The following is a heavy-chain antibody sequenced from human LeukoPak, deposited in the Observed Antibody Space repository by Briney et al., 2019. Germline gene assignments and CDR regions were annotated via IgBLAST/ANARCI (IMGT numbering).Heavy chain of an antibody. CDR1: GGTFSSYA. J-gene: IGHJ4*02. D-gene: IGHD2-15*01. CDR2: IIPIFGTA. CDR3: ARVLAATLDY. Sequence: ASVKVSCKASGGTFSSYAISWVRQAPGQGLEWMGGIIPIFGTANYAQRFQGRVTITADESTSTAYMELSSLRSEDTAVYYCARVLAATLDYWGQGTLVTVSS. V-gene: IGHV1-69*13.